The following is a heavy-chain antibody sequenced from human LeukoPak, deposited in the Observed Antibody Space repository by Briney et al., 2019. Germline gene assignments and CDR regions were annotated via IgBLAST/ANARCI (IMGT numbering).Heavy chain of an antibody. Sequence: SETLSLTCTVSGGSISSGGYSWNWIRQPPGQGLEWIGCVFYSGTTNYNPSLKSRVTISVDTAKNQFSLKVNSVTAADTAVYFCARTRVTVALKKLFYYYMDVWGTGSTVTIAS. J-gene: IGHJ6*03. CDR1: GGSISSGGYS. CDR3: ARTRVTVALKKLFYYYMDV. CDR2: VFYSGTT. V-gene: IGHV4-61*08. D-gene: IGHD6-19*01.